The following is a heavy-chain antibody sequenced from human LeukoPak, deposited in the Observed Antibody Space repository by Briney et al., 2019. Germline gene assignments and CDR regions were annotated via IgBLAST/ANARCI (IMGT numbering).Heavy chain of an antibody. Sequence: GGSLRLSCAVSGFTFKLYWMHWVRQAPGKGPVWVSRIDDDGSDTTYADSVKGRFTISRDNSKNTLYLQMNSLRAEDTAVYYCARDQGNIAAAGFDYWGQGTLVTVSS. CDR3: ARDQGNIAAAGFDY. CDR2: IDDDGSDT. J-gene: IGHJ4*02. V-gene: IGHV3-74*01. D-gene: IGHD6-13*01. CDR1: GFTFKLYW.